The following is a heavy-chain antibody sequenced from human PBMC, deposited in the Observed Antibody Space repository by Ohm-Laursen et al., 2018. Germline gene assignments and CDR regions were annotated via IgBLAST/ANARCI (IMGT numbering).Heavy chain of an antibody. CDR3: TRDSTIWSGSGMDV. CDR1: GFTFGDFA. V-gene: IGHV3-49*04. J-gene: IGHJ6*02. D-gene: IGHD3-3*01. Sequence: SLRLSCAASGFTFGDFAMSWVRQAPGKGLEWVGFIRSKAYGGTTEYAASVKGRSTISRDDSKSIAYLQMNSLKTEDTAVYYCTRDSTIWSGSGMDVWGQGTTVTVSS. CDR2: IRSKAYGGTT.